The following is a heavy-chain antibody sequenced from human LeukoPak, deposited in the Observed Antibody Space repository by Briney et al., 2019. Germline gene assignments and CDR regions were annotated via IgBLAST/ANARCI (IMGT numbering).Heavy chain of an antibody. CDR2: TNHISGNT. D-gene: IGHD4-17*01. CDR3: ARSDGDYFYYYYGMDF. Sequence: ASGKVCCSAFGYTFSSYDINWVPQATGQGLEWLGGTNHISGNTGYAQKFQGRVTMTRNTSIGTAYMELSSLRSEDTAVYYCARSDGDYFYYYYGMDFWGQGTTVTVSS. V-gene: IGHV1-8*01. CDR1: GYTFSSYD. J-gene: IGHJ6*02.